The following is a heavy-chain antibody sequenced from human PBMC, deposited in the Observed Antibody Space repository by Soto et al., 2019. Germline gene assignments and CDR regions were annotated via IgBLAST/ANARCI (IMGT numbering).Heavy chain of an antibody. Sequence: SETLSLTCAVYGGSFSGYYWSWIRQPPGKGLEWIGEINHSGSTNYNPSLKSRVTISVDTSKNQFSLKLSSVTAADTAVYYCARGRYYYGSGSYGRGNYYYYYMDVWGKGTTVTVSS. V-gene: IGHV4-34*01. CDR3: ARGRYYYGSGSYGRGNYYYYYMDV. CDR2: INHSGST. D-gene: IGHD3-10*01. CDR1: GGSFSGYY. J-gene: IGHJ6*03.